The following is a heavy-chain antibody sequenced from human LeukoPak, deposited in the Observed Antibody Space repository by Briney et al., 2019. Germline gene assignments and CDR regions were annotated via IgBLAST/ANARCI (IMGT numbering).Heavy chain of an antibody. CDR2: INSDGSIT. J-gene: IGHJ4*02. CDR3: ASSTQISKYADY. CDR1: GFTFSSYW. Sequence: GGSLRLSCAASGFTFSSYWMHWVRQAPGKGLVWVSRINSDGSITTYGDSVRGRFTISRDNAKSTLYLQMNSLRAEDTAVYYCASSTQISKYADYWGQGALVTVSS. V-gene: IGHV3-74*01. D-gene: IGHD2-2*01.